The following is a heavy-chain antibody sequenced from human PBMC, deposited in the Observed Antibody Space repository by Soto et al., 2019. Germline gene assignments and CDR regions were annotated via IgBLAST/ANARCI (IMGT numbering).Heavy chain of an antibody. D-gene: IGHD3-10*01. Sequence: GASVKVSCKASGYTFTSYAMHWVRQAPGQRLEWMGWINAGNGTTKYSQKFQGRVTITRDTSTSTAYMELSSLRSEDTAVYYCARPRVGITIVRGAPYCMDVWGQGTTVTVSS. CDR1: GYTFTSYA. V-gene: IGHV1-3*01. CDR2: INAGNGTT. J-gene: IGHJ6*02. CDR3: ARPRVGITIVRGAPYCMDV.